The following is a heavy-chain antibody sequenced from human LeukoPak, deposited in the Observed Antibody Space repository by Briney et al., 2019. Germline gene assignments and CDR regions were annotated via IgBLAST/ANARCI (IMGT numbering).Heavy chain of an antibody. CDR3: AREANYGDYTHLDY. CDR2: INPNSGGT. Sequence: ASVKVSCKASGYTFTGYYMHWVRQAPGQGLEWMGRINPNSGGTNYAQKFQGRVTMTRDTSISTAYMELSRLRSDDTAVYYCAREANYGDYTHLDYWGQGTLVTVSS. J-gene: IGHJ4*02. CDR1: GYTFTGYY. D-gene: IGHD4-17*01. V-gene: IGHV1-2*06.